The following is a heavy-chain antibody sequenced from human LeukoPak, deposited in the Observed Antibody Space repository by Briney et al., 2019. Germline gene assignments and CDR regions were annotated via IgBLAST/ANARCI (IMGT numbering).Heavy chain of an antibody. CDR2: IYTSGST. D-gene: IGHD3-22*01. V-gene: IGHV4-61*02. J-gene: IGHJ3*02. CDR3: ASAQYYYDSSGYYHAFDI. CDR1: GGSISSGSYY. Sequence: SETLSLTCTVSGGSISSGSYYWSWIRQPAGKGLEWIGRIYTSGSTNYNPSLKSRVTISVDTSKNQFSLKLSSVTAADTAVYYCASAQYYYDSSGYYHAFDIWGQGTMVTASS.